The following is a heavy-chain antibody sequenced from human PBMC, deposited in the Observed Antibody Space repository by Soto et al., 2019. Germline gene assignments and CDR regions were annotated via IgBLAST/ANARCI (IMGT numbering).Heavy chain of an antibody. CDR1: GGSISSGDNY. J-gene: IGHJ4*02. CDR2: IYYSGST. V-gene: IGHV4-30-4*01. CDR3: ARGPVVVVSAPYYFDY. Sequence: PSETLSLTCTVSGGSISSGDNYWSWIRQPPGKGLEWIGNIYYSGSTYYNPSLKSRVSISVDTSRDQFSLKLSSVTAADTAVYYCARGPVVVVSAPYYFDYWGQGTRVT. D-gene: IGHD2-21*01.